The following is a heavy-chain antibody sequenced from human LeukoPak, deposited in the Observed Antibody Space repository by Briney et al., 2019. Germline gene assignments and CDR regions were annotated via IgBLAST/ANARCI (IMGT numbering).Heavy chain of an antibody. CDR1: GFPFSSYE. CDR2: IDRGTITI. Sequence: GGSLRLSCEGSGFPFSSYEMNWPSQDPGKGLGWVSDIDRGTITIYYADSVKARFTISRDYAKNSIYLQMDSLRVEDTAIYYCARDSVGDLLDYWGQGTPVTVSS. V-gene: IGHV3-48*03. J-gene: IGHJ4*02. D-gene: IGHD4-17*01. CDR3: ARDSVGDLLDY.